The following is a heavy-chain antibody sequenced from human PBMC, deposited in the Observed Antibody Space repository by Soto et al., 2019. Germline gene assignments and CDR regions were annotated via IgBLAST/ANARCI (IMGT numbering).Heavy chain of an antibody. CDR2: INHSGST. CDR3: ARGRKYYYGSGSYTDY. D-gene: IGHD3-10*01. Sequence: PSETQSLTCGVYGGYFSGYYWSWIRQPPGKGLEWIGEINHSGSTNYNPSLKSRVTISVDTSKNQFSLKLSFGTAADTAVYYCARGRKYYYGSGSYTDYWGQGTLVTVSS. J-gene: IGHJ4*02. V-gene: IGHV4-34*01. CDR1: GGYFSGYY.